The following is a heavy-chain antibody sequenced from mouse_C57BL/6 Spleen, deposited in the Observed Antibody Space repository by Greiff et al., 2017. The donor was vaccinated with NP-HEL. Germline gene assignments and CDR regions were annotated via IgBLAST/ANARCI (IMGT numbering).Heavy chain of an antibody. CDR1: GYTFTDYE. V-gene: IGHV1-15*01. J-gene: IGHJ3*01. CDR2: IDPETGGT. Sequence: QVQLQQSGAELVRPGASVTLSCKASGYTFTDYELHWVKQTPVHGLEWIGAIDPETGGTAYNQKFKGKAILTADKSSSTAYMELRSLTSEDSAVYYCTSPWFAYWGQGTLVTVSA. CDR3: TSPWFAY.